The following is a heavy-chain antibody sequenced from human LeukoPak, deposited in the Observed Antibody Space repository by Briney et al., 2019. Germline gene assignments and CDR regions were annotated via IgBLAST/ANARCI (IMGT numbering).Heavy chain of an antibody. D-gene: IGHD3-3*02. Sequence: GGSLRLSCAASGFTASTYYMNWVRQAPRKGLQWVSIIYSGGTTYYADSVQGGFTISRDTSKNALSLQMNSLRAEDTAVYFCARVGDHFPGIRDLWGRGTLVTVSS. J-gene: IGHJ2*01. CDR1: GFTASTYY. CDR3: ARVGDHFPGIRDL. CDR2: IYSGGTT. V-gene: IGHV3-53*01.